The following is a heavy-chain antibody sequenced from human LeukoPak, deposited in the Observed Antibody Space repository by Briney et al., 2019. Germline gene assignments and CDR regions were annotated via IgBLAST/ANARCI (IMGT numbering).Heavy chain of an antibody. Sequence: ASVKVSCKASGYTFTSYGISWVRQAPGQGLEWMGWISAYNGNTNYAQKLQGRVTMTTDTSTSTAYMELRSLRSDDTAVYYCARGHSYETSGFFREAFDIWGQGTMVTVSS. J-gene: IGHJ3*02. V-gene: IGHV1-18*01. D-gene: IGHD3-22*01. CDR2: ISAYNGNT. CDR1: GYTFTSYG. CDR3: ARGHSYETSGFFREAFDI.